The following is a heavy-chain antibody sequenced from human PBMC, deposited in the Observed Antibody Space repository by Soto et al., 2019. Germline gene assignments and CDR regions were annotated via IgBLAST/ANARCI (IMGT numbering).Heavy chain of an antibody. V-gene: IGHV3-23*01. CDR1: GFTFSSYA. Sequence: EVQLLESGGGLVQPGGSLRLSCAASGFTFSSYAMSWVRQAPGKGLEWVSAISGSGGSTYYADSVKGRFTISRDNSKNTLYLQMNSLRAEDTAVYYCAKGRAQWLDNSGYFQHWGQGTLVTVSS. D-gene: IGHD6-19*01. J-gene: IGHJ1*01. CDR2: ISGSGGST. CDR3: AKGRAQWLDNSGYFQH.